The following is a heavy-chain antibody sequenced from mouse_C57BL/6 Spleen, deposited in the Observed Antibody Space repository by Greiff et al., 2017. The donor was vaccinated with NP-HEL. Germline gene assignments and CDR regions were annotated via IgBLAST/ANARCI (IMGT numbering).Heavy chain of an antibody. Sequence: QVQLQQPGAELVRPGTSVKLSCKASGYTFTSYWMHWVKQRPGQGLEWIGVIDPSDSYTNYNQKFKGKATLTVDTSSSTAYMQLSSLTSEDSAVYYCARGQRSWFAYWGQGTLVTVSA. CDR2: IDPSDSYT. CDR3: ARGQRSWFAY. V-gene: IGHV1-59*01. J-gene: IGHJ3*01. CDR1: GYTFTSYW. D-gene: IGHD3-3*01.